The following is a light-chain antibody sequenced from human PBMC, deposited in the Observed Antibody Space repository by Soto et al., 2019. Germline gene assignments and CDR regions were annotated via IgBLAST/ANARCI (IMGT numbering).Light chain of an antibody. CDR3: ETWDFNTRV. Sequence: QDVLTQSSSASASLGSSVKLTCTLSSGHSSYIIAWHQQQPGKAPRYLLKLEGSGSYNKGSGVPDRCSGSSSGADRYLPISNLPFEDEADYYCETWDFNTRVFGGGTKLTVL. CDR1: SGHSSYI. V-gene: IGLV4-60*02. J-gene: IGLJ3*02. CDR2: LEGSGSY.